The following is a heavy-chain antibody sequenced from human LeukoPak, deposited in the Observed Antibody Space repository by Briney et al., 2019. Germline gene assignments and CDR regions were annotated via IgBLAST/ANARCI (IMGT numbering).Heavy chain of an antibody. D-gene: IGHD2-21*01. CDR3: ARGGGYCGGDCYGIDY. CDR2: ISSSSSYI. J-gene: IGHJ4*02. Sequence: GGSLRLSCAASGFTFSSYSMNWVRQAPGKGPEWVSSISSSSSYIYYADSVKGRFTISRDNAKNSLFLQMNSLRAEDTAVYYCARGGGYCGGDCYGIDYWGQGILVTVSS. V-gene: IGHV3-21*06. CDR1: GFTFSSYS.